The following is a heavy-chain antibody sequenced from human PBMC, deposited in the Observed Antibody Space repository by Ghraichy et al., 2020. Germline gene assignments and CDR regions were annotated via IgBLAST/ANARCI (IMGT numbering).Heavy chain of an antibody. Sequence: SETLSLTCTVSGGSISSGSYYWSWIRQPAGKGLEWIGRIYTSGSTNYNPSLKSRVTISVDTSKNQFSLKMSSVTAADTAVYYCATYSNYEVWGQGTLVTVSS. J-gene: IGHJ4*02. CDR3: ATYSNYEV. V-gene: IGHV4-61*02. CDR1: GGSISSGSYY. D-gene: IGHD4-11*01. CDR2: IYTSGST.